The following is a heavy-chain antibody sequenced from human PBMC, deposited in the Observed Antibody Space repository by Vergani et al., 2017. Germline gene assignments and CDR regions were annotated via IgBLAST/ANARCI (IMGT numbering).Heavy chain of an antibody. V-gene: IGHV3-30*18. D-gene: IGHD3-10*01. J-gene: IGHJ6*03. CDR2: ISNDGSKK. CDR3: AKAGSVTSESLQYNFYMDV. Sequence: VQLAESGGGRVQPGRSLRLSCAASGFSFSSHAIHWVRQAPGKGLEWVAVISNDGSKKYYADSVKGRFTISRDNSKNTLDLQMNSLRTQDTAVYYCAKAGSVTSESLQYNFYMDVWGKGTTVTVS. CDR1: GFSFSSHA.